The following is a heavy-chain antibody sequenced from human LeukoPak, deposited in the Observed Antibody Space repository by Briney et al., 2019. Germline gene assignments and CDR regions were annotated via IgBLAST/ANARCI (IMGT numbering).Heavy chain of an antibody. V-gene: IGHV3-23*01. D-gene: IGHD3-10*01. Sequence: PGGSLRLSCAASGFTFSSYAMSWVRQAPGKGLEWVSGIGGSGGNTYYTDSVKGRFTISRDNSKNTMYLQMNSLRAEDTAMYYCGRSARYSDYWGQGTLVTVSS. CDR1: GFTFSSYA. CDR3: GRSARYSDY. CDR2: IGGSGGNT. J-gene: IGHJ4*02.